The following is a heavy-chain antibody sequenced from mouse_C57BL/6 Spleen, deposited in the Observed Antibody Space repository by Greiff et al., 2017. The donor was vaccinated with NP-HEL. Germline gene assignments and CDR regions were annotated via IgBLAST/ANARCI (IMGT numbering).Heavy chain of an antibody. Sequence: VQLQQPGAELVMPGASVKLSCKASGYTFTSYWMHWVKQRPGQGLEWIGEIDPSDSYTNYNQKFKGKSTLTVDKSSSTAYMQLSSLTSEDSAVYYCARSEDLWGQGTLVTVSA. V-gene: IGHV1-69*01. CDR2: IDPSDSYT. CDR1: GYTFTSYW. J-gene: IGHJ3*01. CDR3: ARSEDL.